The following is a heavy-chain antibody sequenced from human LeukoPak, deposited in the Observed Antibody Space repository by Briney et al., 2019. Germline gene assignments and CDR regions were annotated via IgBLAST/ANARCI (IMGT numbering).Heavy chain of an antibody. CDR3: AKSPVATSTYREYFDY. CDR1: EFTVSSNY. Sequence: GGSLRLSCAVSEFTVSSNYMSWVRQAPGKGLEWVSVIYSSGTTHYADSVKGRFTISRDNSKNTLYLQMNSLRAEDTAVYYCAKSPVATSTYREYFDYWGQGTRVTVSS. D-gene: IGHD3-16*02. V-gene: IGHV3-66*01. J-gene: IGHJ4*02. CDR2: IYSSGTT.